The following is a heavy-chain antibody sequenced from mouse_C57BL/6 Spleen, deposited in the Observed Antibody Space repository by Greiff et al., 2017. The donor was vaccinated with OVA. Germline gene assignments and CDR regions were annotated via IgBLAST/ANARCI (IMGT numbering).Heavy chain of an antibody. CDR1: GYTFTSYW. Sequence: EVQLVESGTVLARPGASVKMSCKTSGYTFTSYWMHWVKQRPGQGLEWIGAIYPGNSDTSYNQKFKGKAKLTAVTSASTAYMELSSLTNEDSAVYYCTRSRGSRVAWFAYWGQGTLVTVSA. D-gene: IGHD1-1*01. J-gene: IGHJ3*01. CDR2: IYPGNSDT. CDR3: TRSRGSRVAWFAY. V-gene: IGHV1-5*01.